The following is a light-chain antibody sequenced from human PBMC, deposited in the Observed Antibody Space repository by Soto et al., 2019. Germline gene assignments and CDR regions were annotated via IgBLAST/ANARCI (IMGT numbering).Light chain of an antibody. CDR1: QSISTY. CDR3: QQGYSNPRT. V-gene: IGKV1-39*01. Sequence: DLPMTQSPSSLSASVGDRVTITCRASQSISTYLNWYQQIPGKAPKLLIYAASTLQSGVPSRFSGGGSGTDFTLTISSLQPEDFATYFCQQGYSNPRTFGQGTKLEIK. J-gene: IGKJ2*02. CDR2: AAS.